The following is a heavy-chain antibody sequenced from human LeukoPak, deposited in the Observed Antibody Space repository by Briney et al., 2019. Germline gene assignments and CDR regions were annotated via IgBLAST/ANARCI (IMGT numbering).Heavy chain of an antibody. CDR2: ISSSSNYI. D-gene: IGHD1-26*01. CDR3: ARDVGASAPDAFDI. V-gene: IGHV3-21*01. J-gene: IGHJ3*02. CDR1: GFTFSTYN. Sequence: PGGSLSLSCAASGFTFSTYNMNWVRQAPGKGLEWVSSISSSSNYIYYADSMKGRFTISRDNAKNSLYLQMSSLRAEDTDVYYCARDVGASAPDAFDIWGQGTMVTVSS.